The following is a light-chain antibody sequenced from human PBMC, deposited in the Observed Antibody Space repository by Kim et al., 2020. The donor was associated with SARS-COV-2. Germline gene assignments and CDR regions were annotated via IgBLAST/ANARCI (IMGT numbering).Light chain of an antibody. J-gene: IGLJ2*01. CDR3: QSYNRDNVL. CDR2: EDD. CDR1: SGSIDDNY. V-gene: IGLV6-57*03. Sequence: GKPVTYPCTRSSGSIDDNYVQGYQQRPGGVPTTVIYEDDQRPSGVSDRFSGSIDNSSNSASLTISGLRTEDEADYYCQSYNRDNVLFGGGTQLTVL.